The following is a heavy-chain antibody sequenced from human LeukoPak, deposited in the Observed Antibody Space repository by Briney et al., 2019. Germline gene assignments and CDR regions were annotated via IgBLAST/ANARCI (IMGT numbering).Heavy chain of an antibody. CDR3: AKDYGYSYGCDY. CDR2: ISYDGSNK. V-gene: IGHV3-30*18. CDR1: GFTFSSYG. J-gene: IGHJ4*02. Sequence: PGRSLRLSCAASGFTFSSYGMHWVRQAPGKGLEWVAVISYDGSNKYYADSVKGRLTISRDNSKNTLYLQMNSLRAEDTAVYYCAKDYGYSYGCDYWGQGTLVTVSS. D-gene: IGHD5-18*01.